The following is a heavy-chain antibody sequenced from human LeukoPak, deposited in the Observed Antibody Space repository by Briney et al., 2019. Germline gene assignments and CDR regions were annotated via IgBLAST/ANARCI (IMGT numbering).Heavy chain of an antibody. J-gene: IGHJ4*02. CDR3: ARVGPYCSGGSCHDY. D-gene: IGHD2-15*01. Sequence: SQTLSLTCTVSGGSLSSGSYYWSWIRQPAGKGLEWIGRIYTSGSTNYNPSLKSRVTISVDTSKNQFSLKLSSVTAADTAVYYCARVGPYCSGGSCHDYWGQGTLVTVSS. CDR2: IYTSGST. CDR1: GGSLSSGSYY. V-gene: IGHV4-61*02.